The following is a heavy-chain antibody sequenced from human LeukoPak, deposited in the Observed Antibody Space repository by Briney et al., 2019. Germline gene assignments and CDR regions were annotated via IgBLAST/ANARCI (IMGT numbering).Heavy chain of an antibody. V-gene: IGHV3-23*01. CDR2: ISGNSGKI. CDR3: ARALSSSWYLYYYYGMDV. D-gene: IGHD6-13*01. CDR1: GFTFSSSA. J-gene: IGHJ6*02. Sequence: GGSLRLSCAASGFTFSSSAMSWVRQAPGKGLEWVAGISGNSGKINYADSVKGRFTISRDSSKNTLNLQMNSLRAEDTAVYYCARALSSSWYLYYYYGMDVWGQGTTVTVSS.